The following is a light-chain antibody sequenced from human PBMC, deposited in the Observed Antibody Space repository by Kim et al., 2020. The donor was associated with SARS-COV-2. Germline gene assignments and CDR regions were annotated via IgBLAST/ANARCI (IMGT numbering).Light chain of an antibody. CDR2: AAS. CDR3: QQSYNTPYT. J-gene: IGKJ2*01. Sequence: SASVGDRVTITCRAGQSFSRYLSWYQQKPGKAPKLQIYAASSLQSGVPSRFRGSGSGTDFTLTISSLQPEDFATYFCQQSYNTPYTFGQGTKLEI. CDR1: QSFSRY. V-gene: IGKV1-39*01.